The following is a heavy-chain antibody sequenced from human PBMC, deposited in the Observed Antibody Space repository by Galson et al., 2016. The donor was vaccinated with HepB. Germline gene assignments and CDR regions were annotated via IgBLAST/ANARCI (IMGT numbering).Heavy chain of an antibody. D-gene: IGHD6-13*01. CDR3: AKDMGGPISSWTIWYFDY. V-gene: IGHV3-9*01. J-gene: IGHJ4*02. CDR1: GFNFGDYT. Sequence: SLRLSCAASGFNFGDYTMHWVRQAPGKGLEWISGISCNSGTIDYADSVKGRFTISRDNAKNSLYLQMNSLRPEDTAFYYCAKDMGGPISSWTIWYFDYWGQGTPVTVSS. CDR2: ISCNSGTI.